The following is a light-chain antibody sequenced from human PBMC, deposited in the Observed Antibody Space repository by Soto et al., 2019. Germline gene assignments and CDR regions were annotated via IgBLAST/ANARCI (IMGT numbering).Light chain of an antibody. J-gene: IGLJ1*01. CDR2: EVR. V-gene: IGLV2-14*01. CDR1: SSDIGGYNY. Sequence: QSVLTQPASVSGSPGQSITISCTGTSSDIGGYNYVSWYQHTPGKPPKLMIYEVRNRPSGVSNRFSGSKSGNMASLIISGLQAEDEADYYCSSYISSDILYVFGTGTKVTVL. CDR3: SSYISSDILYV.